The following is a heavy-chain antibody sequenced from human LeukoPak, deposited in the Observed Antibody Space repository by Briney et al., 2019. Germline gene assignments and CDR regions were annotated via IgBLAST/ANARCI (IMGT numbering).Heavy chain of an antibody. CDR1: GFTFTTYW. CDR3: ARASNRKYDY. V-gene: IGHV3-74*01. Sequence: GGSLRLSCAASGFTFTTYWMHWVRQAPGKGLVWVSRSNSDGSSTSYADSVKGRFTISRDNAKNTLYLQMNSLRAEDTAVYYCARASNRKYDYWGQGTLVTVSS. D-gene: IGHD1-14*01. CDR2: SNSDGSST. J-gene: IGHJ4*02.